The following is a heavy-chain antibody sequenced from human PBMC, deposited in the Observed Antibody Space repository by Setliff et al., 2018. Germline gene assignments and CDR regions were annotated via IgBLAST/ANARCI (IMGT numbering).Heavy chain of an antibody. CDR3: ARALYPSSFIGHNWFDP. CDR1: ASTFSNYW. J-gene: IGHJ5*02. CDR2: IYPDDSDT. V-gene: IGHV5-51*01. Sequence: PGESLKISCKDSASTFSNYWIVWVRQMPGKGLEWMGMIYPDDSDTKYHPSFQGQVTISADKSISTAYLQWSSLKASDTAMYYCARALYPSSFIGHNWFDPWGQGTQVTSPQ. D-gene: IGHD2-2*01.